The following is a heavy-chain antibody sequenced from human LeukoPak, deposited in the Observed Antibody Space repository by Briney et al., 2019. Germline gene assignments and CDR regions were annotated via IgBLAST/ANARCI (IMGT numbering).Heavy chain of an antibody. CDR2: ISSSSSYI. Sequence: GGSLRLSCAASGFTFSSYSMNWVRQAPGKGLEWVSSISSSSSYIYYADSVKGRFTISRDNAKNTLYLQMNSLRAEDTAVYYCARDIPVGARRFDYWGQGTLVTVSS. J-gene: IGHJ4*02. V-gene: IGHV3-21*01. D-gene: IGHD1-26*01. CDR1: GFTFSSYS. CDR3: ARDIPVGARRFDY.